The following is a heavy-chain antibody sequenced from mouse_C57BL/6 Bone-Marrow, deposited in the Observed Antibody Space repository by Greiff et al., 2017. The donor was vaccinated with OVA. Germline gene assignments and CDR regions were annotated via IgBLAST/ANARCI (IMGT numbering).Heavy chain of an antibody. CDR3: ARHETTVVAKVYFDY. CDR1: GFTFSSYG. J-gene: IGHJ2*01. D-gene: IGHD1-1*01. CDR2: ISSGGSYT. V-gene: IGHV5-6*01. Sequence: EVQLVESGGDLVKPGGSLKLSCAASGFTFSSYGMSWVRQTPDKRLEWVATISSGGSYTYSPDSVKGRFPISRDNAKNTLYLQMSSLKSEDTAMYYCARHETTVVAKVYFDYWGQGTTLTVSS.